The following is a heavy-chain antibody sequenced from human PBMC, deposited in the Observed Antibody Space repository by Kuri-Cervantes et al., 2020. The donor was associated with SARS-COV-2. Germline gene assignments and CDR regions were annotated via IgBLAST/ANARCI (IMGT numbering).Heavy chain of an antibody. CDR2: INHSGST. V-gene: IGHV4-34*01. CDR3: ARINAINNAFDI. CDR1: GGSFSSHY. J-gene: IGHJ3*02. Sequence: GSLRLSCAVYGGSFSSHYWSWIRQPPGKGLEWIGEINHSGSTNYNPSLKSRVTISVDMSDNQFSLKVTSVTAADTAVYYCARINAINNAFDIWGQGTLVTVSS.